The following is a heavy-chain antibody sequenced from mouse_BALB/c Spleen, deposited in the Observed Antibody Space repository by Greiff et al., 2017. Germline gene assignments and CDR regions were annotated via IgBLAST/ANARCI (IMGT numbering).Heavy chain of an antibody. D-gene: IGHD2-2*01. CDR1: GYTFTSYW. CDR3: ARGGLPRYFDY. Sequence: QVQLKQSGAELVKPGASVKLSCKASGYTFTSYWMHWVKQRPGQGLEWIGEINPSNGRTNYNEKFKSKATLTVDKSSSTAYMQLSSLTSEDSAVYYCARGGLPRYFDYWGQGTTLTVSS. V-gene: IGHV1S81*02. CDR2: INPSNGRT. J-gene: IGHJ2*01.